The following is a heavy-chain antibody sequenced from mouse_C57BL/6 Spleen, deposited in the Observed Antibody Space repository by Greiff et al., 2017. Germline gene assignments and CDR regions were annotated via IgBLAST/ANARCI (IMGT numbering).Heavy chain of an antibody. D-gene: IGHD1-1*01. CDR2: IDPETGGT. CDR1: GYTFTDYE. V-gene: IGHV1-15*01. CDR3: TRRAHYYGSSPHWYFDV. Sequence: QVQLQQSGAELVRPGASVTLSCKASGYTFTDYEMHWVKQTPVHGLEWIGAIDPETGGTAYNQKFKGKAILTADKSSSTAYMELRSLPSEDSAVYYCTRRAHYYGSSPHWYFDVWGTGTTVTVSS. J-gene: IGHJ1*03.